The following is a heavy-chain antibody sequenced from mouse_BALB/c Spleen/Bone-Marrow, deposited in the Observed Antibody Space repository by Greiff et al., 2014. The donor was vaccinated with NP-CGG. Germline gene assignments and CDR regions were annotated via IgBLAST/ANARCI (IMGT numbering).Heavy chain of an antibody. Sequence: EVQLQQSGAELVKPGASVKLSCTASCFNIKDTYMHWVKQRPEQGLEWIGRIDPANGNTKYDPKFQGKATITADTSSNTAYLQLSSLTSEDTAVYYCANYYYGSSLFAYWGQGTLVTVSA. CDR3: ANYYYGSSLFAY. CDR1: CFNIKDTY. V-gene: IGHV14-3*02. D-gene: IGHD1-1*01. CDR2: IDPANGNT. J-gene: IGHJ3*01.